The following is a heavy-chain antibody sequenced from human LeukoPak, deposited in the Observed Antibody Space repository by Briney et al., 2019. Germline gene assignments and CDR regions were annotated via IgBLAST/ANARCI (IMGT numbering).Heavy chain of an antibody. Sequence: GGSLRLSCAASGFSFSTYSMNWVRQAPGKGLEWVSYIVGSSSTIYYVDSEKGRFTISRDNAKNSLYLQMDSLRAEDTAVYYCATDSPETAAFDYWGQGTLVTVSS. CDR1: GFSFSTYS. V-gene: IGHV3-48*04. J-gene: IGHJ4*02. CDR2: IVGSSSTI. CDR3: ATDSPETAAFDY. D-gene: IGHD1-1*01.